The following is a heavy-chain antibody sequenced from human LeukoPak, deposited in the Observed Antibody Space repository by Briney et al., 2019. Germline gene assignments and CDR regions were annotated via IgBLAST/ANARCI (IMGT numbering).Heavy chain of an antibody. Sequence: GGSLRLSCAASGFTFSVYYMSWLRQAPGKGLEWVSYISSSGRTIYYADSVRGRFTISRDNAKKSMYLQMNSVRAEDTAVYYCARMFDCSSTSCAFYFDYWGQGTLVTVSS. J-gene: IGHJ4*02. CDR2: ISSSGRTI. V-gene: IGHV3-11*04. CDR1: GFTFSVYY. CDR3: ARMFDCSSTSCAFYFDY. D-gene: IGHD2-2*01.